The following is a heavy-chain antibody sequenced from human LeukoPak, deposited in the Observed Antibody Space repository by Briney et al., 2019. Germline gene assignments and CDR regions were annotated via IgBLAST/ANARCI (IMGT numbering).Heavy chain of an antibody. D-gene: IGHD1-26*01. CDR3: ARGWELEYMDV. CDR2: ISYDGSNK. V-gene: IGHV3-30*04. CDR1: GFTFSSYA. Sequence: QAGGSLRLSCAASGFTFSSYAMHWVRQAPGKGLEWVAVISYDGSNKYYADSVKGRFTISRDNSKNTLYLQMNSLRAEDTAVYYCARGWELEYMDVWGKGTTVTVSS. J-gene: IGHJ6*03.